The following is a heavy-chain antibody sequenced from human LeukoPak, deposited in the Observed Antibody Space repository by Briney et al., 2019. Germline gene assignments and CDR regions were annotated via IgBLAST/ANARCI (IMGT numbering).Heavy chain of an antibody. CDR3: TRHHYGSGSSGFDY. J-gene: IGHJ4*02. CDR2: IRNKAYGGTT. D-gene: IGHD3-10*01. CDR1: GFTFGDYA. Sequence: GGSLRLSCTASGFTFGDYAMIWVRQAPGKGLEWVGFIRNKAYGGTTEYAASVKGRFTISRDDSKSIAYLQRNSLKTEDTAVYYCTRHHYGSGSSGFDYWGQGTLVTVSS. V-gene: IGHV3-49*04.